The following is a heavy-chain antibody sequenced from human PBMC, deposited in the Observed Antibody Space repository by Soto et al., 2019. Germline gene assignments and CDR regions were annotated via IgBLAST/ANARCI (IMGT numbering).Heavy chain of an antibody. CDR2: IYYIKTT. CDR1: GGSISSGGYY. V-gene: IGHV4-31*03. CDR3: ARSVFP. J-gene: IGHJ5*02. Sequence: QVQLQESGPGLVKPSQTLSLTCTVSGGSISSGGYYWSWLRQHPGKGLEWIGYIYYIKTTYYNPCLKSRVTISLDTSKNQCYLKLTSVTAADTAVYYCARSVFPWGQGTLVTVSS.